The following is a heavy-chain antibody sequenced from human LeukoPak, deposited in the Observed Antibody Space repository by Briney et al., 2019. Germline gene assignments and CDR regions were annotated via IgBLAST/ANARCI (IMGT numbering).Heavy chain of an antibody. Sequence: ASVKVSCKASGYTFTSFGITWVRQAPGQGLEWMGWISPYDGNTNCAQNLQGRATMTTDTSTSTAYMDLRSLRSDDTATYYCARTRPTWEGWGFDYWGQGTLVTVSS. CDR2: ISPYDGNT. CDR1: GYTFTSFG. CDR3: ARTRPTWEGWGFDY. D-gene: IGHD1-26*01. V-gene: IGHV1-18*01. J-gene: IGHJ4*02.